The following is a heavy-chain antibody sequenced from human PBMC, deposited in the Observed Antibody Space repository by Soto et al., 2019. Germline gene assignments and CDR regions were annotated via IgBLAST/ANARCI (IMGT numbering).Heavy chain of an antibody. CDR3: ARHVDYGDYHTDY. CDR1: GGSVSSSSYY. J-gene: IGHJ4*02. V-gene: IGHV4-39*01. D-gene: IGHD4-17*01. Sequence: QLQLQESGPELVKPSETLSLTCTVSGGSVSSSSYYWGWIRQPPGKGLEWIGSIYYSGSTYYNPSLKSRGTVSGDTSKSQFSLRLSSVTAADTAVYYCARHVDYGDYHTDYWGQGTLVTVSS. CDR2: IYYSGST.